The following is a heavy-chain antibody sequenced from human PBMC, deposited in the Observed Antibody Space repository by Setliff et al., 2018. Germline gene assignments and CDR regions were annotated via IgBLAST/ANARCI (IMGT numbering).Heavy chain of an antibody. Sequence: ASVKVSCKASGYSFNDYGVNWVRQAPGQGLEWVGWIIPYTGKTYYAPKFEGRVIMTTDSSTTTAYLDLRSLRSDDTATYWCLKLVRFCTRTSCQRLSGDESWGQGTLVTVSS. J-gene: IGHJ5*02. V-gene: IGHV1-18*01. CDR3: LKLVRFCTRTSCQRLSGDES. D-gene: IGHD2-8*02. CDR1: GYSFNDYG. CDR2: IIPYTGKT.